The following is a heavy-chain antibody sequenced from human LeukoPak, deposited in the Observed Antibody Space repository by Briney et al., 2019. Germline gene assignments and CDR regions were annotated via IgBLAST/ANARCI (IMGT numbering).Heavy chain of an antibody. D-gene: IGHD6-19*01. J-gene: IGHJ4*02. CDR1: GLNFSSYG. CDR3: ARDSLPMAVTGPFDH. Sequence: GGPLRLSCAASGLNFSSYGMHWVRQAPGKGLEWVTSIWFDGSNRHDADSVKGRVIISRDNSKSALYLQMNSLRAEDTAIYYCARDSLPMAVTGPFDHWGQGALVTVCS. V-gene: IGHV3-33*01. CDR2: IWFDGSNR.